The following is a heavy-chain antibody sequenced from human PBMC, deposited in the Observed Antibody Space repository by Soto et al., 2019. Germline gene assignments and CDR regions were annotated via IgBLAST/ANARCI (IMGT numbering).Heavy chain of an antibody. V-gene: IGHV1-18*01. CDR2: ISAYNGNT. J-gene: IGHJ6*02. CDR1: GYTFTSYG. D-gene: IGHD6-6*01. Sequence: ASVKVSCKASGYTFTSYGISWVRQAPGQGLEWMGWISAYNGNTNYAQKLQGRVTMTTDTSTSTAYMELRSLRSDDTAVYYCARDRRVAARPSDVYYYGMDVWGQGTTVTVSS. CDR3: ARDRRVAARPSDVYYYGMDV.